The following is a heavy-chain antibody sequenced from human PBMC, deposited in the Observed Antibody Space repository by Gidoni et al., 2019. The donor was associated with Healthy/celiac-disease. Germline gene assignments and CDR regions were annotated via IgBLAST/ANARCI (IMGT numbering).Heavy chain of an antibody. Sequence: QVQLQESGPGLVKPSETLSLTCTVAGGSISSDYWSWIRQPPGKGLEWIGYIYYSGSTNYNPSLKSRVTISVDTSKNQFSLKLGSVTAADTAVYYCARAGYDFWSGYPNWFDPWGQGTLVTVSS. D-gene: IGHD3-3*01. CDR1: GGSISSDY. J-gene: IGHJ5*02. CDR3: ARAGYDFWSGYPNWFDP. CDR2: IYYSGST. V-gene: IGHV4-59*01.